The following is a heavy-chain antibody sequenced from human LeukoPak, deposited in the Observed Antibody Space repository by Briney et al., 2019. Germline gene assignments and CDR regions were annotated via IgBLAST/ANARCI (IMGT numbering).Heavy chain of an antibody. D-gene: IGHD3-10*01. CDR3: AKIGVIGNWYYDV. CDR1: GFSFSSYA. V-gene: IGHV3-23*01. Sequence: GGSLRLSCAASGFSFSSYAMTWVRQAPGKGLEWVSALSAGGGSTYYADSVKGRFTISRDDSKNTLYLQMNSLRAGDTAIYYCAKIGVIGNWYYDVWGRGTLVTVSS. J-gene: IGHJ2*01. CDR2: LSAGGGST.